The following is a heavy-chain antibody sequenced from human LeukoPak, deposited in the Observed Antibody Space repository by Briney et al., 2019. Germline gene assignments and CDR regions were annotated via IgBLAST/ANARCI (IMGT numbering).Heavy chain of an antibody. CDR3: AREGYYYGSGSPMGWFDP. CDR1: GGTFSSYA. J-gene: IGHJ5*02. CDR2: IIPIFGTA. Sequence: SVKVSCKASGGTFSSYAISWVRQAPGQGLEWMGGIIPIFGTANYAQKFQGRVTITADESTSTAYMELSSLRSEDTAVYYCAREGYYYGSGSPMGWFDPWGQGTPVTVSS. V-gene: IGHV1-69*13. D-gene: IGHD3-10*01.